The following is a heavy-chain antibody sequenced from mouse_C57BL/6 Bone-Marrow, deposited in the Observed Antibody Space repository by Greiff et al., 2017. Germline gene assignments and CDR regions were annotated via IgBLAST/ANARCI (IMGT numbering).Heavy chain of an antibody. Sequence: VQLQQSGTVLVRPGASVKMSCKTSGYTFTSYWMHWVKQRPGQGLEWMGAIYPGNSDTSYNQKFKGKAKLTAVTSASTAYMQLSSLTHEDSAVYDCARYFYYYGSRGFAYWGRGTLVTVSA. CDR2: IYPGNSDT. D-gene: IGHD1-1*01. CDR3: ARYFYYYGSRGFAY. J-gene: IGHJ3*01. V-gene: IGHV1-5*01. CDR1: GYTFTSYW.